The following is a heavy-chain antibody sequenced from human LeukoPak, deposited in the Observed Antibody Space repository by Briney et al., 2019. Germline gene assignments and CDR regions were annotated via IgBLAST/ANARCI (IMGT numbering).Heavy chain of an antibody. D-gene: IGHD3-9*01. J-gene: IGHJ3*02. CDR1: GGTFSSYA. CDR2: IIPIFGTA. CDR3: ARGDILTGYPSGEDAFDI. Sequence: ASVRVSSKASGGTFSSYAISWLGQAPGQGLEWMGGIIPIFGTANYAQKFQGRVTITADESTRTAYMELSSLRSEDTAVYYCARGDILTGYPSGEDAFDIWGQGTMVTVSS. V-gene: IGHV1-69*13.